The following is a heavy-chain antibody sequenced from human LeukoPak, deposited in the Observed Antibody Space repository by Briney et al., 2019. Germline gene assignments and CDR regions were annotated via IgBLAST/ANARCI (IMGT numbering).Heavy chain of an antibody. CDR2: VIPILGIA. V-gene: IGHV1-69*04. Sequence: ASVKVSCKASGGTFSSYAISWVRQAPGQGLEWMGRVIPILGIANYAQKFQGRVTITADKSTSTAYMELSSLRSEDTAVYYCARTAIDNWFDPWAREPWSPSPQ. CDR3: ARTAIDNWFDP. CDR1: GGTFSSYA. D-gene: IGHD2-21*02. J-gene: IGHJ5*02.